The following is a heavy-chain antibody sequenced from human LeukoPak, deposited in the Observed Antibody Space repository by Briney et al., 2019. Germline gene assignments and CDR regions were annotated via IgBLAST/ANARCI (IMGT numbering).Heavy chain of an antibody. V-gene: IGHV3-33*08. Sequence: GGSLRLSCAASGFTFSSYGMHWVRQAPGKGLEWVAVIWYGGSNKYYADSVKGRFTISRDNSKNTLYLQMNSLRAEDTAVYYCAREARIAVAGTLDYWGQGTLVTVSS. CDR2: IWYGGSNK. D-gene: IGHD6-19*01. CDR1: GFTFSSYG. J-gene: IGHJ4*02. CDR3: AREARIAVAGTLDY.